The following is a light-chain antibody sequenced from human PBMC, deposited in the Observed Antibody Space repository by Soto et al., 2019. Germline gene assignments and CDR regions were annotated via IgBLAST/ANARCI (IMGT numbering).Light chain of an antibody. CDR2: GAS. J-gene: IGKJ1*01. V-gene: IGKV3-20*01. Sequence: EIVLTQSPGTLSLSPGERATLSCRASQTVTSNYLAWYQRKPGQPPRLLIYGASSRATDIPGRFSGSGSGRTFSLTITRLEPEDFAVYNCHQHAGSPSTFGQGTKVEIK. CDR3: HQHAGSPST. CDR1: QTVTSNY.